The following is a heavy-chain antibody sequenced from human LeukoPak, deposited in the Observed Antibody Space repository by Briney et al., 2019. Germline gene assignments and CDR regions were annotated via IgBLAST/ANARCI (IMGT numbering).Heavy chain of an antibody. Sequence: GGSLRLSYAASGFTVSSNYMSWVRQAPGKGLEWVSVIYSGGSTYYADSVKGRFTISRDNSKNTLYLQMNSLRAEDTAVYYCARVVAPTGSGAFDIWGQGTMVTVSS. J-gene: IGHJ3*02. CDR3: ARVVAPTGSGAFDI. V-gene: IGHV3-66*01. D-gene: IGHD2-15*01. CDR1: GFTVSSNY. CDR2: IYSGGST.